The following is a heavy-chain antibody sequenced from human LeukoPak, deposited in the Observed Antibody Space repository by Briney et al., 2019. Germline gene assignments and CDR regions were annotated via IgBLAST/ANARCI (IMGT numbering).Heavy chain of an antibody. CDR2: INTNTGNP. Sequence: GASVKVSCKASGYTFTKYYIHWVRQAPGQGLEWMGWINTNTGNPTYAQGFTGRFVFSLDTSVSTAYLQISSLKAEDTAVYYCARALDYGYAYYYYYYMDVWGKGTTVTVSS. CDR1: GYTFTKYY. J-gene: IGHJ6*03. V-gene: IGHV7-4-1*02. CDR3: ARALDYGYAYYYYYYMDV. D-gene: IGHD5-18*01.